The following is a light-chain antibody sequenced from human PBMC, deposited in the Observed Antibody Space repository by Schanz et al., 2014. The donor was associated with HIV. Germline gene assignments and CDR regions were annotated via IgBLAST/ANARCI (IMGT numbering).Light chain of an antibody. Sequence: QSALTQPASVSGSPGQSISISCTGTSSDIGPYNCVSWYQQRPGKAPKLVISGVDYRPSGVSSRFSGSKSGSAASLTISGLQAEDEADYYCGSYTTSHTFVFGTGTKLTVL. V-gene: IGLV2-14*03. CDR2: GVD. J-gene: IGLJ1*01. CDR1: SSDIGPYNC. CDR3: GSYTTSHTFV.